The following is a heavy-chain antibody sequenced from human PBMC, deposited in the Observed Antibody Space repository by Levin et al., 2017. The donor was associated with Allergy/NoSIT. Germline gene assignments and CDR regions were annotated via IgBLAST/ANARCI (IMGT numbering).Heavy chain of an antibody. D-gene: IGHD2-21*02. Sequence: LSLTCAASGLPFRSFAVNWVRRAPGKGLEWVSVISGSGGSTFYADSVKGRFTISRDNSKNTVFLQMNSLRVEDTAIYYCAKDSLHEEVSANFWYFDLWGRGTLVTVSS. J-gene: IGHJ2*01. CDR3: AKDSLHEEVSANFWYFDL. CDR2: ISGSGGST. V-gene: IGHV3-23*01. CDR1: GLPFRSFA.